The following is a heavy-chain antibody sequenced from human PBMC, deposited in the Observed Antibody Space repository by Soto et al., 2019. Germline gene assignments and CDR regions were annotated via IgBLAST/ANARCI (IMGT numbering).Heavy chain of an antibody. V-gene: IGHV3-30*18. Sequence: QVQLVESGGGVVQPGRSLSLSCAASGFTFSSYGMHWVRQAPGRGLGWVAVISYDGSNKYYADSVKGRFTISRDNSKNTLYLQMNSLRAEDTAVYYCAKPITMVRGVIITAAFDIWGQGTMVTVSS. CDR2: ISYDGSNK. CDR1: GFTFSSYG. CDR3: AKPITMVRGVIITAAFDI. D-gene: IGHD3-10*01. J-gene: IGHJ3*02.